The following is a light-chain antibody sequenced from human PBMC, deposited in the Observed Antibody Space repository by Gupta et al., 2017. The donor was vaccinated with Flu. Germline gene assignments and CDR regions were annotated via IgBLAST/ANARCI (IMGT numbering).Light chain of an antibody. Sequence: IVLTLSPGTLYLSPGERATLSCRASQSISSSSLAWYQQKLGQAPRLLIYTASRGATGVPERFSGSGSGTEFTLTISSLEPEDFAMYYCQHYNSSKLTFGHGTXVDIK. CDR3: QHYNSSKLT. J-gene: IGKJ3*01. CDR2: TAS. CDR1: QSISSSS. V-gene: IGKV3-20*01.